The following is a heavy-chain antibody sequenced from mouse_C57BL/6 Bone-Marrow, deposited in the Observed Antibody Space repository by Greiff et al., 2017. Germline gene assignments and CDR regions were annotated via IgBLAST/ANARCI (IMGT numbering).Heavy chain of an antibody. Sequence: EVQLVESVAELVRPGASVKLSCTASGFNIKNTSMNWVKQRPEQGLEWIGRIDPATGNNKSDPTFQGKATITAETSSNTAYLQLSILTSEYTAIYYSARYYYYFVRSMDVWGQGTSVTVSS. D-gene: IGHD1-1*01. CDR3: ARYYYYFVRSMDV. J-gene: IGHJ4*01. CDR2: IDPATGNN. V-gene: IGHV14-3*01. CDR1: GFNIKNTS.